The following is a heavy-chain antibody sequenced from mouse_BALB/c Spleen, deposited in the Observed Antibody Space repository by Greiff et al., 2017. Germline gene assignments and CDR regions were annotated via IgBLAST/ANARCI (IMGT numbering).Heavy chain of an antibody. CDR1: GFSLTSYD. Sequence: QVQLQQSGPGLVAPSQSLSITCTVSGFSLTSYDISWIRQPPGQGLEWLGVIWTGGGTNYNSAFMSRLSISKDNSKSQVFLKMNSLQTDDTAIYYCVRSELGRAMDYWGQGTSVTVSS. CDR2: IWTGGGT. V-gene: IGHV2-9-2*01. D-gene: IGHD4-1*01. CDR3: VRSELGRAMDY. J-gene: IGHJ4*01.